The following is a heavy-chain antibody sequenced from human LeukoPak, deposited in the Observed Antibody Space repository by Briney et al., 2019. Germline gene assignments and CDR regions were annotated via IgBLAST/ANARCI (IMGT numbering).Heavy chain of an antibody. CDR1: GYTFTDYY. J-gene: IGHJ3*02. V-gene: IGHV7-4-1*02. CDR3: AREILRFDI. CDR2: INTDSGNP. Sequence: ASVKVSCTASGYTFTDYYMHWVRQAPGQGLEWMGWINTDSGNPTYAQGFTGRFVFSLDSSVSTAYLQISNLMPEDTAKYYCAREILRFDILGQGAMVIVSS.